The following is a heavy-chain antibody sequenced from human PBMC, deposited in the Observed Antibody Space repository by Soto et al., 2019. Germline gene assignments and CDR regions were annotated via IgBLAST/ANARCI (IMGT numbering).Heavy chain of an antibody. CDR2: ISGSGGST. CDR1: GFTFSSYA. J-gene: IGHJ4*02. D-gene: IGHD6-19*01. Sequence: GGSLRLSCAASGFTFSSYAMSWVRQAPGKGLEWVSAISGSGGSTYYADSVKGRFTISRDNSKNTLYLQMNSLRAEDTAVYYCAKGPYSSGWFPVGYWGQGTLVTVSS. CDR3: AKGPYSSGWFPVGY. V-gene: IGHV3-23*01.